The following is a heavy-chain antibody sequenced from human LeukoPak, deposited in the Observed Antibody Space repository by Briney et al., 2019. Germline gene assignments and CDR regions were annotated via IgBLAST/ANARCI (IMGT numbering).Heavy chain of an antibody. CDR1: GYTFTGYY. CDR3: ARDKAYDFWSRDLDY. Sequence: GALVKVSCKASGYTFTGYYMHWVRQAPGQGLEWMGWINPNSGGTNYAQKFQGRVTMTRDTSISTAYMELSRLRSDDTAVYYCARDKAYDFWSRDLDYWGQGTLVTVSS. CDR2: INPNSGGT. J-gene: IGHJ4*02. D-gene: IGHD3-3*01. V-gene: IGHV1-2*02.